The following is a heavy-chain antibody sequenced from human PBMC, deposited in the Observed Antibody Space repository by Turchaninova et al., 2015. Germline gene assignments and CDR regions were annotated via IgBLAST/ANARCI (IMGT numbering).Heavy chain of an antibody. CDR3: ARHEFRGLGY. J-gene: IGHJ4*02. V-gene: IGHV5-10-1*03. CDR2: IDPSDFYT. CDR1: GYSFPSYW. D-gene: IGHD3-16*01. Sequence: EVQLVQSGAEVNKPGESLRIPCKGSGYSFPSYWLSRVRQMPGKGLEWMGIIDPSDFYTNYSPSCQGHVTISADKSISTAYLQWSSLKASDTAMYYCARHEFRGLGYWGQGTLVTVSS.